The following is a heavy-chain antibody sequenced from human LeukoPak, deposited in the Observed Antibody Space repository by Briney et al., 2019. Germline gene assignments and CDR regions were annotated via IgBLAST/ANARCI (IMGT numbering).Heavy chain of an antibody. V-gene: IGHV1-69*13. D-gene: IGHD5-24*01. CDR3: ARSRAGYPFDY. Sequence: GASVKVSCKDSGGTFSSYAISWVRQAPGQGLEWMGGIIPIFGTANYAPKFQGRVTITADESTSTAYMELSSLRSEDTAVYYCARSRAGYPFDYWGQGTLVTVSS. CDR2: IIPIFGTA. J-gene: IGHJ4*02. CDR1: GGTFSSYA.